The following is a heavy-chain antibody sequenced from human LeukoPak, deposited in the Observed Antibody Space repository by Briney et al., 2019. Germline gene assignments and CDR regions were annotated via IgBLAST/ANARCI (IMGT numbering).Heavy chain of an antibody. CDR1: GFTSSNVW. CDR3: TTGQELGVTNY. J-gene: IGHJ4*02. Sequence: GGSLRLSCAASGFTSSNVWMSWVRQAPGKGLEWVGRIKSKTDGGTTDYAAPVKGRFTISRDDSKSTLYLQMNSLKTEDTAVYYCTTGQELGVTNYWGQGTLVTVSS. CDR2: IKSKTDGGTT. V-gene: IGHV3-15*01. D-gene: IGHD4-17*01.